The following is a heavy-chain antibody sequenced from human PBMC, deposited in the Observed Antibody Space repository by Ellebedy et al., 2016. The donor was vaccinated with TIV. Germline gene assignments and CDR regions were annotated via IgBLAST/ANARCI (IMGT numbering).Heavy chain of an antibody. D-gene: IGHD3-22*01. J-gene: IGHJ3*02. V-gene: IGHV4-59*01. Sequence: MPSETLSLTCTVSGGSISTYYWSWIRQPPGKGLEWIGYIYYSGSTKYNPSLKSRVNMSVDTSKKQLSLNLSPVTAADTAVYYCATSYDSSGYYDDDAFDIWGQGTMVTVSS. CDR2: IYYSGST. CDR3: ATSYDSSGYYDDDAFDI. CDR1: GGSISTYY.